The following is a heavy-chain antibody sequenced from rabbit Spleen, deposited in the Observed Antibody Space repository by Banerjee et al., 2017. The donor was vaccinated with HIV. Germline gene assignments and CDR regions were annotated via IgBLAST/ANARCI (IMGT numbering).Heavy chain of an antibody. Sequence: QSLEESGGDLVKPGASLTLTCTASGFDFSSNAMCWVRQAPGKGLEWIGCIDAGSSGSTWYASWAKGRFTISKTSSTTVTLQMTSLTAADRATYFCARGGFYYSSDYGGDVPNYFNLWGQGTLVTVS. CDR2: IDAGSSGST. CDR1: GFDFSSNA. CDR3: ARGGFYYSSDYGGDVPNYFNL. D-gene: IGHD6-1*01. V-gene: IGHV1S40*01. J-gene: IGHJ4*01.